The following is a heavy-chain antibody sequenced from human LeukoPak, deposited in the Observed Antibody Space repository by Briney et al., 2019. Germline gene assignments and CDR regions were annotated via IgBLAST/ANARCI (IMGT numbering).Heavy chain of an antibody. J-gene: IGHJ3*01. V-gene: IGHV3-20*04. CDR2: IDWNGAST. Sequence: GGSLRLSCTASGFTFDDYAMSWVRQAPGKGLEWVSHIDWNGASTGYADSVKGRFTISRDNAKNSLYLQMNSLRAEDTAFYYCVKDHSTGGWLDGFGFWGLGTMVTVSS. CDR1: GFTFDDYA. CDR3: VKDHSTGGWLDGFGF. D-gene: IGHD2-8*02.